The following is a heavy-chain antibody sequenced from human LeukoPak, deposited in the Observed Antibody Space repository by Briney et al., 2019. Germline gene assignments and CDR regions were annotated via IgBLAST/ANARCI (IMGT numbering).Heavy chain of an antibody. V-gene: IGHV1-24*01. Sequence: ASVKVSCKVSGYTLTELSMHWVRQAPGKGLEWMGGFDPEDGETIYAQKFQGRVTMTRDTSISTAYMELSRLRSDDTAVYYCARFGRGSSSDYYGMDVWGQGTTVTVSS. CDR2: FDPEDGET. D-gene: IGHD6-13*01. CDR3: ARFGRGSSSDYYGMDV. CDR1: GYTLTELS. J-gene: IGHJ6*02.